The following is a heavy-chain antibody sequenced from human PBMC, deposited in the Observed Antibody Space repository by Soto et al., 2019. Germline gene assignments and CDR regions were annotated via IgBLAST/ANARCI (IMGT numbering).Heavy chain of an antibody. D-gene: IGHD1-26*01. V-gene: IGHV4-59*01. CDR2: IHYNGGS. Sequence: SQTLSHTCIVSGGCMSGWFWTWIRQTPGKELEWIGYIHYNGGSDSNPSLKSRVTISVDTSKNQFSLNLRSVTAADTAVYYCARGRWELPYWGQGTLVTVSS. CDR3: ARGRWELPY. CDR1: GGCMSGWF. J-gene: IGHJ4*02.